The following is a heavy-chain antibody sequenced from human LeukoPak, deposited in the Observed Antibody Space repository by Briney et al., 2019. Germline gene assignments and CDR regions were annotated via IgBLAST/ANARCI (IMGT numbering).Heavy chain of an antibody. J-gene: IGHJ4*02. Sequence: SETLSLTCTVSGGSISSYYWSWIRQPPGKGLEWIGSIYYSGSTYYNPSLKSRVTISVDTSKNQFSLKLSSVTAADTAVYYCARRVAVAGTGPFDYWGQGTLVTVSS. CDR1: GGSISSYY. D-gene: IGHD6-19*01. V-gene: IGHV4-59*05. CDR2: IYYSGST. CDR3: ARRVAVAGTGPFDY.